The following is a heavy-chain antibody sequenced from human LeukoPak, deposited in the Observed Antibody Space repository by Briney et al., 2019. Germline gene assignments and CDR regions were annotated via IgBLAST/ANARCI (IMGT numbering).Heavy chain of an antibody. Sequence: GGSLRLSCAASGFTFSSYSMMWVRQAPGKGLEWVSYISSSSTTIHYADSVKGRFTISRDNAKNSVYLQMNSLRAEDTAVYYCARDLFPNYDFWSGYLYYMDVWGKGTTVTVSS. CDR2: ISSSSTTI. CDR1: GFTFSSYS. D-gene: IGHD3-3*01. V-gene: IGHV3-48*01. J-gene: IGHJ6*03. CDR3: ARDLFPNYDFWSGYLYYMDV.